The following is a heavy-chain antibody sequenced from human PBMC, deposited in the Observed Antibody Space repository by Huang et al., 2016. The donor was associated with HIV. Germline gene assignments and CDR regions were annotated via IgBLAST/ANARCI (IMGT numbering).Heavy chain of an antibody. Sequence: VESGGRLVQPGGSIRLSCVGSTFRFGAYWMSGVRQSPGEGVEWVANIKQDESEKYYVDSVKGRFNISRDNAKKVLFLEMNNVRVEDTATYYCATKTAAMDIWGQGTTVTVS. J-gene: IGHJ6*02. V-gene: IGHV3-7*01. CDR2: IKQDESEK. CDR3: ATKTAAMDI. CDR1: TFRFGAYW. D-gene: IGHD1-7*01.